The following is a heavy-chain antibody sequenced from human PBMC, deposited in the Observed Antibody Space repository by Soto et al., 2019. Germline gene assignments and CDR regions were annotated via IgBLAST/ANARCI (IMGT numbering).Heavy chain of an antibody. Sequence: WASVKVSCKASGYTFTDYYIHWVRQAPGQGLEWMGWISPNRGGTNYAQKFQGRVTMTRDTSISTAYMDLSRLRSDDTAVYSCARVGVSGTFDYWGQGTLVTVSS. CDR1: GYTFTDYY. D-gene: IGHD1-1*01. CDR2: ISPNRGGT. CDR3: ARVGVSGTFDY. J-gene: IGHJ4*02. V-gene: IGHV1-2*02.